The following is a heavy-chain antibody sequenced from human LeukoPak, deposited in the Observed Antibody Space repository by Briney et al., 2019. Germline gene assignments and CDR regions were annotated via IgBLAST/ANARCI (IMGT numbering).Heavy chain of an antibody. V-gene: IGHV3-33*08. CDR1: GFTFSSYE. J-gene: IGHJ4*02. D-gene: IGHD2-2*01. CDR3: ARDAPITDIVVVPAAPDY. Sequence: PGGSLRLSCAASGFTFSSYEMNWVRQAPGKGLEWVAVIWYDGSNKYYADSVKGRFTISRDNSKNTLYLQMNSLRAEDTAVYYCARDAPITDIVVVPAAPDYWGQGTLVTVSS. CDR2: IWYDGSNK.